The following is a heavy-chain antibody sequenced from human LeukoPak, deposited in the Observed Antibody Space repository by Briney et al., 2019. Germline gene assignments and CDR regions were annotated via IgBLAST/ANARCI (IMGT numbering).Heavy chain of an antibody. Sequence: PSGTLSLTCAVSGGSISSSNWWSWVRQPPGKGLEWIGEIYHSGSTNYNPSLKSRVTISVDKSKNQFSLKLSSVTAADTAVYYCARDPNYYGSGSYYPLYYYYYGMDVWGQGTTVTVSS. CDR3: ARDPNYYGSGSYYPLYYYYYGMDV. CDR1: GGSISSSNW. D-gene: IGHD3-10*01. CDR2: IYHSGST. J-gene: IGHJ6*02. V-gene: IGHV4-4*02.